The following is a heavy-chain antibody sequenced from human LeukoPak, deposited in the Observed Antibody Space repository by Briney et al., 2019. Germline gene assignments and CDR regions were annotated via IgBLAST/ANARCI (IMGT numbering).Heavy chain of an antibody. CDR2: INTGNGNT. Sequence: ASVKVSCKAFGYTFTSYAMQWVRQAPGQRLEWMGWINTGNGNTKYSQKFQGRVTITRGTSASTAYMELSSLRSDDTAVYYCARENYYDGSGSPSASAPVDHWGQGTLVTVSS. CDR1: GYTFTSYA. J-gene: IGHJ4*02. CDR3: ARENYYDGSGSPSASAPVDH. D-gene: IGHD3-22*01. V-gene: IGHV1-3*04.